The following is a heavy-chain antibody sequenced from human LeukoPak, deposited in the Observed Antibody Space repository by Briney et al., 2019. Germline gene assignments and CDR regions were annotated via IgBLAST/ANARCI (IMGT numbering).Heavy chain of an antibody. J-gene: IGHJ4*02. V-gene: IGHV4-39*01. CDR3: VRRDQYVSSDY. CDR2: IYYTANT. CDR1: GDSISNSNYF. Sequence: SETLSLTCTVSGDSISNSNYFWDWIRQPPGKGLEQIGTIYYTANTYYNPSLKSRVTISIDTSKNHFSLKLTSVTAADTAVYSGVRRDQYVSSDYWGQGTLVTASS. D-gene: IGHD3-16*01.